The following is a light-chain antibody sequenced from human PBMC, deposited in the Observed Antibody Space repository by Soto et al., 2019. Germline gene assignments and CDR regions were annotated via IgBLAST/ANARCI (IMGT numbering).Light chain of an antibody. CDR1: QSISSY. CDR3: QQVNVYPPT. J-gene: IGKJ4*01. CDR2: DAS. Sequence: FSQSRSAVSAAVAGRVSITYRASQSISSYLSWYQQKPGKAPNLLIYDASTLHSGVPSRFSGGGSGTDFTLTISSLQPEDFATYYCQQVNVYPPTFGGGTKVDIK. V-gene: IGKV1-9*01.